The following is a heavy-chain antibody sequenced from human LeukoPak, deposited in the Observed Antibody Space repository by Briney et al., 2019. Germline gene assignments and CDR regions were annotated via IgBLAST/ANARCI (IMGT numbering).Heavy chain of an antibody. D-gene: IGHD6-13*01. CDR1: GFPFSGYY. Sequence: PGGSPRLSCAASGFPFSGYYMSWIRQAPGKGLEWVSYISCGRSNTNYADSVRGRFTASRDNAKNSLYLQMNSLRAEDTAVYYCARKGRSWFNDFDYWGQGTPVTVSS. CDR2: ISCGRSNT. CDR3: ARKGRSWFNDFDY. J-gene: IGHJ4*02. V-gene: IGHV3-11*06.